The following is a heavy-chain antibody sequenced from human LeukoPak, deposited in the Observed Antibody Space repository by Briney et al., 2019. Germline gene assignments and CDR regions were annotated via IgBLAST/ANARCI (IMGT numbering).Heavy chain of an antibody. J-gene: IGHJ4*02. CDR2: IYTSGST. Sequence: SQTLSLTCTVSGGSISSGSYYWSWIRQPAGTGLEWIGRIYTSGSTNYNPSLKSRVTISVDTSKNQFSLKLSSVTAADTAVYYCARGPLDYWGQGTLVTVSS. CDR3: ARGPLDY. V-gene: IGHV4-61*02. CDR1: GGSISSGSYY.